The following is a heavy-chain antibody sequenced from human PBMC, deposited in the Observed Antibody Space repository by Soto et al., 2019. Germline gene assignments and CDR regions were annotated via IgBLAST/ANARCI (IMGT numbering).Heavy chain of an antibody. J-gene: IGHJ3*02. D-gene: IGHD4-17*01. Sequence: QVQLVQSGAEVKKPGASVKVSCKASGYTFNNYGVSWVRQAPGQGLEWMGWISAYSGNKNYAQKLQDRVTMTTDTSTSTAYLELRSLRSDDTAVYYCARASGYGVGAFDIWGQGTMVTVSS. V-gene: IGHV1-18*01. CDR1: GYTFNNYG. CDR3: ARASGYGVGAFDI. CDR2: ISAYSGNK.